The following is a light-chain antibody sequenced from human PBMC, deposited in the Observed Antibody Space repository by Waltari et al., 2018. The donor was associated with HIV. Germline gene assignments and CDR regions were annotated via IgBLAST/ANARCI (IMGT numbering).Light chain of an antibody. V-gene: IGKV3-11*01. CDR2: EAS. CDR3: QQRSNWPPWS. CDR1: QSVGSF. Sequence: EIVLTQSPVILSLSPGERATLSCWASQSVGSFLAWYQQRPGQSPSLLIYEASRRATGVPARFSGSGSGTNFTLTIKNLEPEDVAIYYCQQRSNWPPWSFGQGTRVDIK. J-gene: IGKJ1*01.